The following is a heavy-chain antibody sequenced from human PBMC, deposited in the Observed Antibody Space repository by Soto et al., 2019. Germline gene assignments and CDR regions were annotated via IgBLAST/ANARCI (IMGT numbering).Heavy chain of an antibody. CDR1: GGSISSGGYY. D-gene: IGHD1-7*01. CDR2: IYYSGST. V-gene: IGHV4-31*03. Sequence: SETLSLTCTVSGGSISSGGYYWSWIRQHPGKGLEWIGYIYYSGSTYYNPSLKSRVTISVDTSKNQFSLKLSSVTAADTAVYYCVRHVRDFPGKVELSSYFDYWGQGTLVTVSS. J-gene: IGHJ4*02. CDR3: VRHVRDFPGKVELSSYFDY.